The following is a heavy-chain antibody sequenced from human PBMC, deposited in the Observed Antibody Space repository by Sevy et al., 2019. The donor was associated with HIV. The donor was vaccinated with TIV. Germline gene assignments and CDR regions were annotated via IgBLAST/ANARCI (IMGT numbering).Heavy chain of an antibody. J-gene: IGHJ6*02. CDR2: IKQEGSEK. V-gene: IGHV3-7*01. Sequence: GGYLRLSCAASGFTFSSYWMHWVRQAPGKGLEWVANIKQEGSEKYYVDSVKGRFTISRDNAKNSLYLQMNSLRPEDTAVYYCGRAMDVWGQGTTVTVSS. CDR3: GRAMDV. CDR1: GFTFSSYW.